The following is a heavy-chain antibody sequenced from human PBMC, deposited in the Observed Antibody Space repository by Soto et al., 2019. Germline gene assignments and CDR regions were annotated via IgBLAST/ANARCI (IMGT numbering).Heavy chain of an antibody. D-gene: IGHD2-21*01. V-gene: IGHV2-5*02. CDR3: VHSPLGFAIRFAP. CDR2: IFWDDGK. Sequence: SGPPLVHPTQTLTLPCTFSGFSLTTTGVGVGWIRQPPGKALEWLALIFWDDGKRYSPSLKSRLTITKDTSKNQVGLTMTNMDPVDTAPFFWVHSPLGFAIRFAPWGQGSMVTV. J-gene: IGHJ5*02. CDR1: GFSLTTTGVG.